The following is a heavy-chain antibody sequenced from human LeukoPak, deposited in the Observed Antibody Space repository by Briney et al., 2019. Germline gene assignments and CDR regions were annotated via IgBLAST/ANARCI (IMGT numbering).Heavy chain of an antibody. CDR3: ARDYLVGAPLDS. Sequence: SSETLSLTCTVSGVSITNYYWAWIRQPAGKGLEWIGRMYISGSTNYNPSLKSRVSISIDKTKNQFSLKLRSVTAADTAIYYCARDYLVGAPLDSWGQGTLVTVS. CDR1: GVSITNYY. J-gene: IGHJ4*02. V-gene: IGHV4-4*07. D-gene: IGHD1-26*01. CDR2: MYISGST.